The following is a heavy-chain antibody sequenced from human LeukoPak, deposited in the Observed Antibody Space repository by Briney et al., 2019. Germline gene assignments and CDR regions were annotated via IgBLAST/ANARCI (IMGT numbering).Heavy chain of an antibody. J-gene: IGHJ6*03. CDR3: ARGSSIAAELGDYYYYYYMDV. D-gene: IGHD6-6*01. CDR1: GGTFSSYA. V-gene: IGHV1-69*06. CDR2: IIPIFGTA. Sequence: SVKVSCKASGGTFSSYAISWVRQAPGQGLEWMGGIIPIFGTANYAQKFQGRVTITADKSTSTAYMELGSLRSEDTAVYYCARGSSIAAELGDYYYYYYMDVWGKGTTVTVSS.